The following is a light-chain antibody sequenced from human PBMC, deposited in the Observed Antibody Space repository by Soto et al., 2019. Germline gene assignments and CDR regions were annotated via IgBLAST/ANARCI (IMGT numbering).Light chain of an antibody. Sequence: QSALTQPRSVSGSPGQSVTISCTGTSSDVGTYTYVSWYQQHPGKAPKLIIYDVIKRPSGVPDRFSGSKSGNTASLTISGLQAEDEADYYCSSYAGDNNFVFGPGTKLTVL. CDR2: DVI. V-gene: IGLV2-11*01. CDR3: SSYAGDNNFV. CDR1: SSDVGTYTY. J-gene: IGLJ1*01.